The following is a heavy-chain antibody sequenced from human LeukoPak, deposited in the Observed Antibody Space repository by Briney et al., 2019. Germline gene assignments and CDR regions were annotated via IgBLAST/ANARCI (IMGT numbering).Heavy chain of an antibody. V-gene: IGHV3-74*01. CDR1: GFTFSSYW. Sequence: GGSLRLSCAASGFTFSSYWMHWVRQAPGKGLVWVSRINSDGSSTSYADSVKGRFTISRDNAKNTLYLQMNSLRAEDTAVYYCARERGDYSNYDCYFDYWGQGTLVTVSS. CDR2: INSDGSST. J-gene: IGHJ4*02. CDR3: ARERGDYSNYDCYFDY. D-gene: IGHD4-11*01.